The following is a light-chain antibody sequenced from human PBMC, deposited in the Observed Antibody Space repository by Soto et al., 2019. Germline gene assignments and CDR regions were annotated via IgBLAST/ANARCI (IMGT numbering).Light chain of an antibody. V-gene: IGKV1-5*01. CDR2: DAS. CDR3: QHYSCFSRT. Sequence: ASLGARDNNNCRGSQTISSWLAWYQQKAGKAPELLIYDASTLESGVPSRFSGSGSGTEFSLTIRSLQPDCFATFYCQHYSCFSRTFGQGTRLEI. J-gene: IGKJ5*01. CDR1: QTISSW.